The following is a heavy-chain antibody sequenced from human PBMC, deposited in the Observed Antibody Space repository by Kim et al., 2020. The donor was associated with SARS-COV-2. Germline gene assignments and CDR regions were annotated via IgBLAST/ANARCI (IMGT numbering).Heavy chain of an antibody. CDR3: ARVDY. Sequence: SDGSTYNEDDEKGRFTITISSENSKNTLYLQMNNLRAEDTGVYYCARVDYWGQGTLVTVSP. CDR2: SDGST. V-gene: IGHV3-66*01. J-gene: IGHJ4*02.